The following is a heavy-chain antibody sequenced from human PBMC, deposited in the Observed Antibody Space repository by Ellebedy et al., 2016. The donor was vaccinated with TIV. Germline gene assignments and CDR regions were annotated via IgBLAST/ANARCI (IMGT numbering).Heavy chain of an antibody. Sequence: GGSLRLSXTASGFTFGDYAMSWFRQAPGKGLEWVGFIRSKAYGGTTEYAASVKGRFTISRDDSKSIAYLQMNSLKTEDTAVYYCTRSPNYDFWSGYYYYMDVWGKGTTVTVSS. D-gene: IGHD3-3*01. CDR3: TRSPNYDFWSGYYYYMDV. CDR1: GFTFGDYA. J-gene: IGHJ6*03. CDR2: IRSKAYGGTT. V-gene: IGHV3-49*03.